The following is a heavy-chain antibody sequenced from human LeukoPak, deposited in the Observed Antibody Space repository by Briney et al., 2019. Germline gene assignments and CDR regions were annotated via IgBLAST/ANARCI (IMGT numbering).Heavy chain of an antibody. CDR3: TRPVRDRDY. Sequence: GGSLRLSCAASGFTFSGSAMHWVRQASGKGLEWVGRIRSKANSYATAYAASVKGRFTISRDDSKNTAYLQMNSLKTEDTAVYYCTRPVRDRDYWGQGTLVTVSS. CDR2: IRSKANSYAT. CDR1: GFTFSGSA. V-gene: IGHV3-73*01. J-gene: IGHJ4*02.